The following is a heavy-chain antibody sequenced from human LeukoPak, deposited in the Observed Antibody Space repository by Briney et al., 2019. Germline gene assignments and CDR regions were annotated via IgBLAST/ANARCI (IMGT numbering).Heavy chain of an antibody. J-gene: IGHJ4*02. Sequence: GGSLRLSCAASGFTLSSYWMSWVRQAPGKGLEWVAHINQDGSEEHYVDSVKARFTISRDNAKNSLSLQMNSLRAEDTAVYYCVRDGGVSGYDLLDYWGQGTLVTVSS. CDR1: GFTLSSYW. CDR2: INQDGSEE. V-gene: IGHV3-7*01. D-gene: IGHD5-12*01. CDR3: VRDGGVSGYDLLDY.